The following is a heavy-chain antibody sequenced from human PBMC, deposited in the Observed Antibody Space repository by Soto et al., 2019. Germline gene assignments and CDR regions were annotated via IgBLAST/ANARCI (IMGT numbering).Heavy chain of an antibody. J-gene: IGHJ6*02. D-gene: IGHD2-15*01. CDR2: TYYRSKWYN. CDR1: GDSVSSNSAA. CDR3: ARGYCSGSSCFYYYGMDV. Sequence: QVQLQQSGPGLVKPSQTLSLTCAISGDSVSSNSAAWNWIRQSPSRGLEWLGRTYYRSKWYNDSAVSVKSRITINPDTSKNQFSLQLNSVTPEDTAVYYCARGYCSGSSCFYYYGMDVWGQGTTVTVSS. V-gene: IGHV6-1*01.